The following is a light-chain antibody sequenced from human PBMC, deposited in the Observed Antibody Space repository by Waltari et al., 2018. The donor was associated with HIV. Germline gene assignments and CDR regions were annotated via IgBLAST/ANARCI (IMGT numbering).Light chain of an antibody. V-gene: IGKV1-39*01. Sequence: DIQMPQSPSSLCASVGDRVTITCRASQRISSYLNWYQQKPAKAPKLLIYAASSLQSGVPSRYSGSGAGTDFTLTISSLQPEDFATYYCQQSYSTPSFGQGTKVEIK. J-gene: IGKJ1*01. CDR1: QRISSY. CDR3: QQSYSTPS. CDR2: AAS.